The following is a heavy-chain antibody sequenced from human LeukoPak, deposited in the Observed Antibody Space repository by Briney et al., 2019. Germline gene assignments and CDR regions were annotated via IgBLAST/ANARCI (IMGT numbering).Heavy chain of an antibody. CDR1: GYTLTELS. V-gene: IGHV1-24*01. D-gene: IGHD3-22*01. CDR3: ATPTYYYDSSGYY. CDR2: FDPEDGET. J-gene: IGHJ4*02. Sequence: HVASVKVSCKVPGYTLTELSMHWVRQAPGKGLEWMGGFDPEDGETIYAQKFQGRVTMTEDTSTDTAYMELSSLRSEDTAVYYCATPTYYYDSSGYYWGQGTLVTVSS.